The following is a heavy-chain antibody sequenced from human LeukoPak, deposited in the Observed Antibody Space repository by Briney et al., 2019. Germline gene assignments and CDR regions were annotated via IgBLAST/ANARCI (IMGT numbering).Heavy chain of an antibody. J-gene: IGHJ4*02. Sequence: GGSLRLSCAASGFTFSSYWMHWVRQAPGLGLVWVSRINTDGSSTTYADSVKGRFTISRDSAKNTLYLQMNSLRAEDTAVYYCARTVPGYFFDSWGQGTLVTDSS. CDR3: ARTVPGYFFDS. CDR1: GFTFSSYW. V-gene: IGHV3-74*01. CDR2: INTDGSST. D-gene: IGHD3-10*01.